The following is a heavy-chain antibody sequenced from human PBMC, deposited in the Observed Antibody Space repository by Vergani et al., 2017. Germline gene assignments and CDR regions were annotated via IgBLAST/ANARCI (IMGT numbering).Heavy chain of an antibody. J-gene: IGHJ5*02. CDR2: IIPILGIA. CDR3: ARDPPGIVGVHWFDP. CDR1: GGPFSSYP. V-gene: IGHV1-69*04. Sequence: QVQLVQSGAEVKKPGSSVKVSCKASGGPFSSYPISWVRQAPGQGLEWMGRIIPILGIANYAQKFQGRVTITADKSTSTAYMELSSLRSEDTAVYYCARDPPGIVGVHWFDPWGQGTLVTVSS. D-gene: IGHD1-26*01.